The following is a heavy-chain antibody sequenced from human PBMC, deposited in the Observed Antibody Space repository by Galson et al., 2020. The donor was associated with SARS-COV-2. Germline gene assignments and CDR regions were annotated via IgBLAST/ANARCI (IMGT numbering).Heavy chain of an antibody. Sequence: ASVKVSCKASGYSFSSYAMHWVRQAPGQRLEWMGWINADNGNTKYSEKFQGRVTITRDTSASTAYMDLSSLRSEDTAVYYCARTGRGSSGSYFDYWGQGTLVIVSS. J-gene: IGHJ4*02. V-gene: IGHV1-3*01. CDR1: GYSFSSYA. CDR3: ARTGRGSSGSYFDY. D-gene: IGHD3-10*01. CDR2: INADNGNT.